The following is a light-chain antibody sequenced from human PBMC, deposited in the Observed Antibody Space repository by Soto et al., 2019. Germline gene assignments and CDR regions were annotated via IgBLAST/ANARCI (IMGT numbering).Light chain of an antibody. J-gene: IGLJ2*01. CDR2: DTN. CDR3: AAWDDSLNGPV. V-gene: IGLV1-44*01. CDR1: SSNIGLND. Sequence: QSVLTQPPSASGTPGQTVTISCSGSSSNIGLNDVHWYRQLSGTAPQILIYDTNQQATGVPDRFSGSRSGTSASLAIHRLQSEDEADYHCAAWDDSLNGPVFGGGTKVTVL.